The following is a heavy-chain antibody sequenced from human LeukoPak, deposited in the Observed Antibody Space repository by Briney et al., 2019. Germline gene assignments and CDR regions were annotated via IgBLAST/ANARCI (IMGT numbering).Heavy chain of an antibody. CDR2: INSDGSST. J-gene: IGHJ4*02. CDR3: ARPRQGDYYFDY. CDR1: GFTFSSYW. V-gene: IGHV3-74*01. Sequence: PGGSLRLSCAASGFTFSSYWMHWVRQAPGKGLVWVSRINSDGSSTSYADSVKGRFTISRDNAKNTLYLQMNSLRAEDTAVYYCARPRQGDYYFDYWGQGTLVTVSS. D-gene: IGHD2-21*02.